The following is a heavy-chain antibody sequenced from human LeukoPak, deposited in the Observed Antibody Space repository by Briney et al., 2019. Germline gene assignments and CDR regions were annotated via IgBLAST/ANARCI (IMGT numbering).Heavy chain of an antibody. CDR1: GFTFSSYA. CDR2: ISGSGGST. CDR3: ARGRRDGYNLGY. J-gene: IGHJ4*02. V-gene: IGHV3-23*01. Sequence: GGSLRLSCAASGFTFSSYAMSWVRQAPGKGLEWVSAISGSGGSTYYADSVKGRFTISRDNSKNTLYLQMNSLRAEDTAVYYCARGRRDGYNLGYWGQGTLVTVSS. D-gene: IGHD5-24*01.